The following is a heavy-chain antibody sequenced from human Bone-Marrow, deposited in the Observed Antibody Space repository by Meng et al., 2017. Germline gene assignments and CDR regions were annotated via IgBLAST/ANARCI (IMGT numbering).Heavy chain of an antibody. CDR2: IYYSGIT. Sequence: SETLSLTCTVSGGSITSSSYYWSWIRQPPGKGLEWIGYIYYSGITNYNPSLRSRVTISVDTSKTQFSLRLTFVTAADTALYYCARAPTYCSGGSCYSGGAFDIWGQGEMVTV. D-gene: IGHD2-15*01. J-gene: IGHJ3*02. V-gene: IGHV4-61*01. CDR3: ARAPTYCSGGSCYSGGAFDI. CDR1: GGSITSSSYY.